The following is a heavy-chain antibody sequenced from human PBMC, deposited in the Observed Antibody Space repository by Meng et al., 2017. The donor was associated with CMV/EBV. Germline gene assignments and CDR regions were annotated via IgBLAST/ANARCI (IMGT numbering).Heavy chain of an antibody. J-gene: IGHJ4*02. CDR3: ARGGLYYYDSSGHFDY. D-gene: IGHD3-22*01. Sequence: QLRLRVAGPGLLKPSETLSLTCTVSGGSISSYDWGWIRQPAGKGLEWIGRIYTSGSTNYNPSLKSRVTMSVDTSKNQFSLKLSSVAAADTAVYYCARGGLYYYDSSGHFDYWGQGTLVTVS. V-gene: IGHV4-4*07. CDR2: IYTSGST. CDR1: GGSISSYD.